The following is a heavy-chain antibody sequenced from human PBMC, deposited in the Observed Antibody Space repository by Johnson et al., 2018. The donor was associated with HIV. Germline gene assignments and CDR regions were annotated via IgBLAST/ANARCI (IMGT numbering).Heavy chain of an antibody. J-gene: IGHJ3*02. CDR3: ARDSRIGTMVLLSDAFDI. V-gene: IGHV3-20*04. CDR2: INWNGGST. Sequence: MQLVESGGGVVRPGGSLRLSCAASGFTFDDYGMSWVRQAPGKGLEWVSGINWNGGSTGYADSVKGRFTISRDNAKNSLYLQMNSLRAEDTALYYCARDSRIGTMVLLSDAFDIWCQGTMVTVSS. D-gene: IGHD3-10*01. CDR1: GFTFDDYG.